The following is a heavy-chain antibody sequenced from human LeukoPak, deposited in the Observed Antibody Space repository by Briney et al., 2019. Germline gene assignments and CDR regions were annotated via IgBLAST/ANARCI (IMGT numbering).Heavy chain of an antibody. J-gene: IGHJ4*02. V-gene: IGHV3-9*01. CDR3: AKDLSLPTVIDY. CDR2: ISWNSGSI. CDR1: GFTFDDYA. D-gene: IGHD4-11*01. Sequence: GGSLRLSCAASGFTFDDYAMHWVRQAPRKGLEWVSGISWNSGSIGYADSVKGRFTISRDNSKNTLYLQMNSLRAEDTAVYYCAKDLSLPTVIDYWGQGTLVTVSS.